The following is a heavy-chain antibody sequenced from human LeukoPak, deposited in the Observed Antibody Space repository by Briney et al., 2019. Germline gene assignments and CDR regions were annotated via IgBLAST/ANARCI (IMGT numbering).Heavy chain of an antibody. CDR3: AKDRIVVVPAPNWFDP. J-gene: IGHJ5*02. CDR2: ISGSGGST. D-gene: IGHD2-2*01. V-gene: IGHV3-23*01. CDR1: GFTFSSYA. Sequence: PGGSLRLSCAASGFTFSSYAMSWVRQAPGKGLEWVSAISGSGGSTYYADSVKGRFTISRDNSKNTLYLQMNSLRAEDTAVYYCAKDRIVVVPAPNWFDPWGQGTLVTVSS.